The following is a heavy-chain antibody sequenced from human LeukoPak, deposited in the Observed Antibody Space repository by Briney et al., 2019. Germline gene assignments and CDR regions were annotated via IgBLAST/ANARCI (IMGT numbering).Heavy chain of an antibody. D-gene: IGHD3-22*01. CDR1: GYTFTDYY. CDR3: ARGDYNYDSSGLIDY. V-gene: IGHV1-18*04. J-gene: IGHJ4*02. CDR2: ISTYNGNT. Sequence: ATVKISCKASGYTFTDYYMHWVQQAPGQGLEWMGWISTYNGNTKYAQKFQDRVTMTTDTSTSTAYMELRSLRSDDTAVYYCARGDYNYDSSGLIDYWGQGTLVTVSS.